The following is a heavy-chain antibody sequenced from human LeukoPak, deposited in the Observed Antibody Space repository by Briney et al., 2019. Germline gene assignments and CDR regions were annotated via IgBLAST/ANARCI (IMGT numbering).Heavy chain of an antibody. CDR1: GFSFDDYT. CDR3: AKSAARLVSDYYYYMDV. V-gene: IGHV3-43*01. D-gene: IGHD6-6*01. CDR2: ISWDGVST. J-gene: IGHJ6*03. Sequence: GGSLRLSCAASGFSFDDYTMHWVRQAPGKGLEWVSLISWDGVSTHYADSVKGRFTISRDNSKNSLYLQMNSLRTEDTALYYCAKSAARLVSDYYYYMDVWGKGTTVTVSS.